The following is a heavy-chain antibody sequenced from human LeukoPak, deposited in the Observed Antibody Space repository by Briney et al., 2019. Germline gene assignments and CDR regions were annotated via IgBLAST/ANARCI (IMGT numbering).Heavy chain of an antibody. J-gene: IGHJ6*02. CDR1: GGTFSSYA. Sequence: GASVKVSCKASGGTFSSYAISWVRQAPGQGLEWMGRIIPILGIANYAQKFQGRVTITADKSTSTAYMELSSLRSEGTAVYYCATINTVTSRGWSDVWGQGTTVTVSS. V-gene: IGHV1-69*04. CDR3: ATINTVTSRGWSDV. CDR2: IIPILGIA. D-gene: IGHD4-17*01.